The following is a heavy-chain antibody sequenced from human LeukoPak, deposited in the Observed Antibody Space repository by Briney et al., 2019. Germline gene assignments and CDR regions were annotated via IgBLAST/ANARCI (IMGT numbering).Heavy chain of an antibody. CDR1: GYTLTELS. Sequence: ASVKVSFKVSGYTLTELSMHWVRQAPGKGLERMGGFDPEDGETIYAQKFQGRVTMTEDTSTDTAYMELSSLRSEDTAVYYCATDSGSYYFGYYYYGMDVWGQGTTVTVSS. D-gene: IGHD1-26*01. CDR3: ATDSGSYYFGYYYYGMDV. CDR2: FDPEDGET. J-gene: IGHJ6*02. V-gene: IGHV1-24*01.